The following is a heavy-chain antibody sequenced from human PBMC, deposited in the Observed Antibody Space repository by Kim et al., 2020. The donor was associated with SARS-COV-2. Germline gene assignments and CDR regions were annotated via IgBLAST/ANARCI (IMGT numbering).Heavy chain of an antibody. V-gene: IGHV4-39*01. J-gene: IGHJ6*03. Sequence: SETLSLTCTVSGGSISSNDYYWDWIRQPPGKGLEGIGSISYSGRTYYNPSLKSRVTISVATTKNQISLKPSSVTAADTGVYYCARGIFGVVIIPYYYYYMDVWGKGTTVTVSS. CDR3: ARGIFGVVIIPYYYYYMDV. D-gene: IGHD3-3*01. CDR1: GGSISSNDYY. CDR2: ISYSGRT.